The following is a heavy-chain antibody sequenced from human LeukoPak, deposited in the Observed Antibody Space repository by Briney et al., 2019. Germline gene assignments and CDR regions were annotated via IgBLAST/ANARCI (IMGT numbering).Heavy chain of an antibody. CDR2: LYYSGGT. V-gene: IGHV4-39*07. J-gene: IGHJ6*03. CDR3: ARDGEGNGYMDV. D-gene: IGHD2-8*01. CDR1: GGSVSSSSYY. Sequence: SETLSLTCTVSGGSVSSSSYYWGWIRQPPGKGLEWIGNLYYSGGTYYNPSLKSRVTISVDTSKNQFSLKLSSVTAADTAVYYCARDGEGNGYMDVWGKGTTATVSS.